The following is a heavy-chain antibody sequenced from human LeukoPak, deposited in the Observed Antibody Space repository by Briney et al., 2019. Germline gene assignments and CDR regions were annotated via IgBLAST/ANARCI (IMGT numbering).Heavy chain of an antibody. CDR2: IYLYGTT. Sequence: SETLSLTCSVSIGSISSSKWWSWVRQSPVKGLEWIGEIYLYGTTNYNPSFTSRVTMSVDRSRNQFSLKLTSVTAADAAVYYCARQKWEQQGRDYYFNGLDVWGPGTTVIVSS. CDR3: ARQKWEQQGRDYYFNGLDV. J-gene: IGHJ6*02. D-gene: IGHD1/OR15-1a*01. V-gene: IGHV4-4*02. CDR1: IGSISSSKW.